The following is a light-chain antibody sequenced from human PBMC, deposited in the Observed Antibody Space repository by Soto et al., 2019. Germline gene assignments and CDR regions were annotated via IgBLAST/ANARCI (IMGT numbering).Light chain of an antibody. CDR1: QDIKRF. CDR2: TIS. Sequence: QLTQSPSFLASLVRHRXSITCRASQDIKRFLAWYQQKPGKAPKLLIYTISTLQSGVPSRFSGSGSGTEFTLTISSLQPDDFAVYYCQLYGISPHFGQGTRLEIK. CDR3: QLYGISPH. J-gene: IGKJ5*01. V-gene: IGKV1-9*01.